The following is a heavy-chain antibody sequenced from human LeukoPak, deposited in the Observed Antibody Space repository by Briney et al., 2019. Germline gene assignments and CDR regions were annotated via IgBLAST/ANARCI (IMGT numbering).Heavy chain of an antibody. J-gene: IGHJ4*01. CDR1: GFTFSRDG. Sequence: GGSLTLSCEVSGFTFSRDGMNWVRQAPGKGLEWIAHITGPSSRNKIYYAASVKGRFTISRDNVKGALYLQMSSLRAEDTAVYYCARVNSVNLSDYWGPGTLVSASS. D-gene: IGHD5/OR15-5a*01. V-gene: IGHV3-48*01. CDR3: ARVNSVNLSDY. CDR2: ITGPSSRNKI.